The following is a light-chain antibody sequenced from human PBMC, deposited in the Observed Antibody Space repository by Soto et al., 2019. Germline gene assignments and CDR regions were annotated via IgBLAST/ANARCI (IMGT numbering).Light chain of an antibody. Sequence: DIQLTQSPYFLSASVGDRVTITCRASQGIGSYLAWYQQKPGKAPKLLISGASTLQSGVPSRFSSSGSGTEFTLTISSLQPEDFATYSCQQLHSWGVTFGGGTKVEIK. J-gene: IGKJ4*01. V-gene: IGKV1-9*01. CDR1: QGIGSY. CDR2: GAS. CDR3: QQLHSWGVT.